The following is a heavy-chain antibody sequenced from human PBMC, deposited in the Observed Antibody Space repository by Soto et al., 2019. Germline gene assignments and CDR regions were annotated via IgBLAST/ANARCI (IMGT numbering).Heavy chain of an antibody. CDR2: IISSSSTI. V-gene: IGHV3-48*01. J-gene: IGHJ4*02. CDR3: ARAGDYGDSYFDY. D-gene: IGHD4-17*01. Sequence: EVQLVESGGGLVQPGGSLRLSCAASGFTFSSCNMNWVRQAQGKGLEWVSYIISSSSTIYYADSVKGRFTISRDNAKNSLYLQMNSLRAEDTAVYYCARAGDYGDSYFDYWGQGTLVTVSS. CDR1: GFTFSSCN.